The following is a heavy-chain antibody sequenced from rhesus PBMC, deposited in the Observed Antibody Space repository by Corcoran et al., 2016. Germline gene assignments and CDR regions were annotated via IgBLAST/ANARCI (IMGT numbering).Heavy chain of an antibody. CDR3: AREQNWYFDL. CDR1: GYSISSGYY. J-gene: IGHJ2*01. CDR2: IGGSSGSI. Sequence: QVQLQESGPGLVKPSETLSLTCAVSGYSISSGYYWGWIREAPGKGLEYIGYIGGSSGSIYYNPSLKSRVTISQDTSRNQFSLKFNSMTAADTAVYYCAREQNWYFDLWGPGTPITISS. V-gene: IGHV4-99*02.